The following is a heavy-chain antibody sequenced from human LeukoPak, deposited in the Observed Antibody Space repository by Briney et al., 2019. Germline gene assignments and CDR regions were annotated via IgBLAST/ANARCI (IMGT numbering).Heavy chain of an antibody. V-gene: IGHV3-23*01. CDR3: AKDRLPLSSAYYYLPFDY. CDR2: ISGSGGST. CDR1: RFTFSSYG. Sequence: PGASLRLSCAASRFTFSSYGMSWVRQAPGKGLEWVSGISGSGGSTYYADSVKGRFTISRVNSKNTLYLQMNSLRAEDTAVYYCAKDRLPLSSAYYYLPFDYWGQGTLVTVSS. D-gene: IGHD3-22*01. J-gene: IGHJ4*02.